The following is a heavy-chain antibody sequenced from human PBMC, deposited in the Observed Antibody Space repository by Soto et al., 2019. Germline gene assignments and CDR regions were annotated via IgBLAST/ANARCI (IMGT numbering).Heavy chain of an antibody. V-gene: IGHV1-18*01. CDR3: AREPSQQLVDPVDNWFDP. J-gene: IGHJ5*02. CDR2: ISAYNGNT. CDR1: GYTFTSYG. Sequence: QVQLVQSGAEVKKPGASVKVSCKASGYTFTSYGISWVRQAPGQGLEWMGWISAYNGNTNYAQKLQGRVTMTTDTSTSTAYMELRSLRSDDTAVYYCAREPSQQLVDPVDNWFDPWGQGTLVTVSS. D-gene: IGHD6-13*01.